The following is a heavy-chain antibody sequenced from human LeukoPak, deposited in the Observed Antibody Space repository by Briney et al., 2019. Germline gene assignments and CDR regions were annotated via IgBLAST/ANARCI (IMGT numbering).Heavy chain of an antibody. V-gene: IGHV3-30*01. D-gene: IGHD3-3*01. CDR3: ARGGAQRFLESVGY. CDR2: ISYDGSNK. CDR1: GFTFSSYA. Sequence: GGSLRLSCAASGFTFSSYAMHWVRQAPGKGLEWVAVISYDGSNKYYADSVKGRFTISRDNSKNTPYLQMNSLRAEDTAVYYCARGGAQRFLESVGYWGQGTLVTVSS. J-gene: IGHJ4*02.